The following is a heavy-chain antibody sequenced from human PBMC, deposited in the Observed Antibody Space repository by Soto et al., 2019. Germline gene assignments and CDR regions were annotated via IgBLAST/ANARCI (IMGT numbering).Heavy chain of an antibody. CDR2: VYYTGIT. Sequence: QMHLQQSGPGLVKPSETLSLTCTVAGSSMSSSAYYWGWIRQPPGKGLEWIGSVYYTGITDYNSSLESRVSISADTSKNQFSLRLTSLSAADTAIYFCARQGRPGYCTGGNCYPTFDIWGPGTMVTVSS. J-gene: IGHJ3*02. CDR3: ARQGRPGYCTGGNCYPTFDI. V-gene: IGHV4-39*01. CDR1: GSSMSSSAYY. D-gene: IGHD2-15*01.